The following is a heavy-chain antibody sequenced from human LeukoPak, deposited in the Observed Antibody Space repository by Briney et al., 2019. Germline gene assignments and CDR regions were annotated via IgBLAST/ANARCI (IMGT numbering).Heavy chain of an antibody. CDR1: GYTFTSYY. CDR2: INPSGGST. CDR3: ARELGDYYDSSGYSRYLDY. D-gene: IGHD3-22*01. Sequence: ASVKVSCKASGYTFTSYYMHSVRQAPGQGLEWMGIINPSGGSTSYAQKFQGRVTMTRDTSTSTVYMELSSLRSEDTAVYYCARELGDYYDSSGYSRYLDYWGQGTLVTVSS. J-gene: IGHJ4*02. V-gene: IGHV1-46*01.